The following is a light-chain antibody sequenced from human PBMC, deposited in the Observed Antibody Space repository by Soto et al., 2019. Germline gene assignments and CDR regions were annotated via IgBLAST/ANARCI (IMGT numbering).Light chain of an antibody. CDR2: GAS. V-gene: IGKV1-5*01. CDR3: QQYNTYSAT. J-gene: IGKJ5*01. CDR1: QNIATW. Sequence: DIQMTQSPSTLSASVGDRVTITCRASQNIATWLAWYQQTPGEAPKVLIYGASTLQSGVPSRFSGSGSGTEFTLTITSLQPAEFATYYCQQYNTYSATFGQGTRLEIK.